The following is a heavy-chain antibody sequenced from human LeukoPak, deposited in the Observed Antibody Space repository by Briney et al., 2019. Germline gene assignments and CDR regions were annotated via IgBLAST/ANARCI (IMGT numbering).Heavy chain of an antibody. D-gene: IGHD5-18*01. J-gene: IGHJ6*03. Sequence: SETLSLTCTVSGGSISSSSYYWGWIRQPPGKGLEWIGNIFYSGSTFYNPSLKSRVTISVDTSKNQFSLKLTSVTAADTAVYFCTGDRYSDGYYYYMDVWRKGTTVTVS. CDR2: IFYSGST. CDR3: TGDRYSDGYYYYMDV. V-gene: IGHV4-39*07. CDR1: GGSISSSSYY.